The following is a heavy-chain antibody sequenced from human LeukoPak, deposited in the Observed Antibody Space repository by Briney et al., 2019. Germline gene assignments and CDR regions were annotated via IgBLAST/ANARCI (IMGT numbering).Heavy chain of an antibody. J-gene: IGHJ6*02. CDR3: ARDARPLYDFWSGYYPADNYYGMDV. CDR1: GFTFSSYS. D-gene: IGHD3-3*01. V-gene: IGHV3-48*02. CDR2: ISSSSSTI. Sequence: GGSLRLSCAASGFTFSSYSMNWVRQAPGKGLEWVSYISSSSSTIYYADSVKGRFTISRDNAENSLYLQMNSLRDEDTAVYYCARDARPLYDFWSGYYPADNYYGMDVWGQGTTVTVSS.